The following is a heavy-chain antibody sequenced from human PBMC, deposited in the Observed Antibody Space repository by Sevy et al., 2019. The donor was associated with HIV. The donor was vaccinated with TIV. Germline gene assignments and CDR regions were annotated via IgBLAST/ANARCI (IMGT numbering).Heavy chain of an antibody. CDR2: IIPIFGTA. CDR3: ARVICGDSYYGSRGAFDY. V-gene: IGHV1-69*13. J-gene: IGHJ4*02. Sequence: ASVKVSCKASGGTFSSYAISWVRQAPGQGLEWMGGIIPIFGTANYAQKFQGRVTITADESTSKAYMELSSLRSEDTAVYYCARVICGDSYYGSRGAFDYWGQGTLVTVSS. D-gene: IGHD2-21*02. CDR1: GGTFSSYA.